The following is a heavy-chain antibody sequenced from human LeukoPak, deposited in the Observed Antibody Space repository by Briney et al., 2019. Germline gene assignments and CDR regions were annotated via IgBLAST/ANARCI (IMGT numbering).Heavy chain of an antibody. CDR2: ISWNSGSI. Sequence: GGSLRLFCAACGFTFDDYAMHWVRHATGKGLVWVSGISWNSGSIGYADYVKGRFTISREDATNSLYLQMKSLRAEDTALYYCAALSSWDGYTRYFDYWGQGALVTVSS. J-gene: IGHJ4*02. D-gene: IGHD5-24*01. CDR3: AALSSWDGYTRYFDY. CDR1: GFTFDDYA. V-gene: IGHV3-9*01.